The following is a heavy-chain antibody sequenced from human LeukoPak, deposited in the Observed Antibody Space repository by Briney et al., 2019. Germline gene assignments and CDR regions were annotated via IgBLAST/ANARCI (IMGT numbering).Heavy chain of an antibody. D-gene: IGHD3-22*01. Sequence: GGSLRLSYSASGFTFNKFYLHWVRQAPGKGLEWVSAISGSGGSTYYADSVKGRFTISRDNSKNTLYLQMNSLRAEDTAVYYCAKVGYYYDSSGYLFDYWGQGTLVTVSS. CDR3: AKVGYYYDSSGYLFDY. CDR2: ISGSGGST. CDR1: GFTFNKFY. J-gene: IGHJ4*02. V-gene: IGHV3-23*01.